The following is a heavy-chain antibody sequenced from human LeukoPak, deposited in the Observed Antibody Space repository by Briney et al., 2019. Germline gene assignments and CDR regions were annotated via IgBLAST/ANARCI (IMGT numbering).Heavy chain of an antibody. CDR3: ARGGSPSDY. CDR1: GFTFSSYW. D-gene: IGHD3-16*01. J-gene: IGHJ4*02. Sequence: TGESLRLSCAASGFTFSSYWMHWVRQRPGKGLVWVSRIHLDGRTTNYADSVKGRFTISRDNAKNTLSLEMNSLRPEDTAVYYCARGGSPSDYWGQGTLVSVSS. CDR2: IHLDGRTT. V-gene: IGHV3-74*01.